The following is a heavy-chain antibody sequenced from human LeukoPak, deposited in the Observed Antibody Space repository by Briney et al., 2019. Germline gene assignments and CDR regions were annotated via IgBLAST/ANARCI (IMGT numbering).Heavy chain of an antibody. D-gene: IGHD6-13*01. J-gene: IGHJ4*02. Sequence: GGSLRLSCAASGFTFSTYWMSWVRQAPGKGLECVANTKKDGSETYYVDSVKGRFTISRDNAKNSLFLQMNSLRAEDTAVYYCARGTPQYTSSWYNYWGQGTLVTVSS. CDR3: ARGTPQYTSSWYNY. CDR2: TKKDGSET. V-gene: IGHV3-7*04. CDR1: GFTFSTYW.